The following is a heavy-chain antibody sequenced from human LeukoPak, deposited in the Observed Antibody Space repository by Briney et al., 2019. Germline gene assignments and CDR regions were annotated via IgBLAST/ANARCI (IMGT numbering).Heavy chain of an antibody. CDR2: IWHDGSNE. D-gene: IGHD5-24*01. Sequence: GGSLRLSCAASGFTFSNYGMHWVRQAPGKGLEWVAVIWHDGSNEYYTDSVMGRFTVSRDNSKNTLYLQMNSLGAEDTAVYYCARLQTRTIDYWGQGALVTVSS. CDR1: GFTFSNYG. V-gene: IGHV3-33*01. J-gene: IGHJ4*02. CDR3: ARLQTRTIDY.